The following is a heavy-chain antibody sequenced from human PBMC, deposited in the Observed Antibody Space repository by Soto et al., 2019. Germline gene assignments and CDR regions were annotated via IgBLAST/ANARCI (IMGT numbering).Heavy chain of an antibody. CDR1: GGSFSGYF. V-gene: IGHV4-34*01. CDR2: INHSGIT. D-gene: IGHD1-1*01. CDR3: VRGPYNYNSRYFDF. J-gene: IGHJ4*02. Sequence: SETLSLTCTVSGGSFSGYFWTWIRQPPGKGLEWLAEINHSGITNYNPSVESRVSMSVDTSKNQFSLRLYSVTAADTAVYYCVRGPYNYNSRYFDFWGQGTLVTVSS.